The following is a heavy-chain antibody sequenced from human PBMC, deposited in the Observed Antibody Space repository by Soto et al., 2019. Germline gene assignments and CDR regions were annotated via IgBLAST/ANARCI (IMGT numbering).Heavy chain of an antibody. V-gene: IGHV4-30-4*01. CDR1: GGSISSGDYY. D-gene: IGHD2-15*01. Sequence: QVQLQESGPGLVKPSQTLSLTCTVSGGSISSGDYYWSWIRQPPGKGLEWIGYIYYSGSTYYNPSLKSRVTISVDTPKNQFSLKLSSVTAADTAVYYCARGYCSGGSCYPLRGEKNWFDPWGQGTLVTVSS. CDR3: ARGYCSGGSCYPLRGEKNWFDP. CDR2: IYYSGST. J-gene: IGHJ5*02.